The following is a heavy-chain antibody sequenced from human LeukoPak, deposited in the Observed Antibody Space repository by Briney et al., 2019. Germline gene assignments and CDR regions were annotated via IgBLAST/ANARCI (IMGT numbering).Heavy chain of an antibody. D-gene: IGHD3-9*01. CDR3: ARGRDGTGYSLDWFDP. V-gene: IGHV4-4*07. J-gene: IGHJ5*02. CDR1: GGSISSYH. Sequence: SETLSLTCTVSGGSISSYHWSWIRQPAGKGLEWIGRIYTSGSTNYNPSLKSRVTISVDKSKNQLSLKLSSVTAADTAVYHCARGRDGTGYSLDWFDPWGQGTLVTVSS. CDR2: IYTSGST.